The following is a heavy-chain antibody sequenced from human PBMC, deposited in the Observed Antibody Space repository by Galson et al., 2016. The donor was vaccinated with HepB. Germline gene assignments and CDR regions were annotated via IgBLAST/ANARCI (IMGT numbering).Heavy chain of an antibody. J-gene: IGHJ6*02. Sequence: SVKVSCKASGYTFTNYAIHWVRQAPGQGLEWMGRINAGDGDRKYSQKYQGRVVMTRDTSATTAYMELSSLRSGDTAIYYCARVGPIVGSVQFYYYGMDVWGQGTTVTVPS. CDR2: INAGDGDR. CDR1: GYTFTNYA. V-gene: IGHV1-3*01. CDR3: ARVGPIVGSVQFYYYGMDV. D-gene: IGHD2-21*01.